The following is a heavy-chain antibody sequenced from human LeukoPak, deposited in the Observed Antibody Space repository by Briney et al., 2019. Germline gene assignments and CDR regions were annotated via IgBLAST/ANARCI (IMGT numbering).Heavy chain of an antibody. CDR3: VSPVFVNY. D-gene: IGHD3-16*02. Sequence: GGSLRLSCLASGFSFSDLGMHWVRQAPGKGLEHVSTIGRGGDSTYYADSVKGRFTISRDNSKNALYLQMSSLRPEDTAVYHCVSPVFVNYWGQGTLVTVSS. CDR2: IGRGGDST. CDR1: GFSFSDLG. V-gene: IGHV3-64D*06. J-gene: IGHJ4*02.